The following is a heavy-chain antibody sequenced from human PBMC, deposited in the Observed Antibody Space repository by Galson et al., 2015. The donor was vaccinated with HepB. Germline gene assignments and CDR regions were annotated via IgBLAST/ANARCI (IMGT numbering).Heavy chain of an antibody. CDR3: ARDGPWVTISGEDYYGMDV. V-gene: IGHV3-21*01. CDR1: GFTFSSYS. Sequence: SLRLSCAASGFTFSSYSMNWVRQAPGKGPEWVSSISGSSSHIYYADSVKGRFTISRDNAKNSLFLQMNSLRAEDTAVYFCARDGPWVTISGEDYYGMDVWGQGTTVTVSS. D-gene: IGHD3-3*01. J-gene: IGHJ6*02. CDR2: ISGSSSHI.